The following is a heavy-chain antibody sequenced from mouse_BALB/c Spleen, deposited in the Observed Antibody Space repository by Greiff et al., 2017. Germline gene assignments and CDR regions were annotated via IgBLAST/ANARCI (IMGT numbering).Heavy chain of an antibody. CDR2: ISSGGST. J-gene: IGHJ1*01. D-gene: IGHD1-1*01. CDR1: GFTFSSYA. V-gene: IGHV5-6-5*01. CDR3: ARPNYYGSSYWYFDV. Sequence: EVMLVESGGGLVQPGGSLKLSCAASGFTFSSYAMSWVRQTPEKRLEWVASISSGGSTYYPDSVKGRFTISRDNARNILYLQMSSLRSEDTAMYYCARPNYYGSSYWYFDVWGAGTTVTVSS.